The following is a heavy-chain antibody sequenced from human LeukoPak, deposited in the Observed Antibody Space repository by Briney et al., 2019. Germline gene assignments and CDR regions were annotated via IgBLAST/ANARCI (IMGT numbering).Heavy chain of an antibody. D-gene: IGHD1-14*01. Sequence: ASVKVSCKASGYTFTNFYLHWVRQAPGQGLEWMRIINPTTGSTTYAQKFQGRVTMARDMSTSTVYVELSSLRSEDTAVYFCARDLNPQSIGMRAFDIWGQGTMVTASS. CDR3: ARDLNPQSIGMRAFDI. V-gene: IGHV1-46*01. CDR2: INPTTGST. CDR1: GYTFTNFY. J-gene: IGHJ3*02.